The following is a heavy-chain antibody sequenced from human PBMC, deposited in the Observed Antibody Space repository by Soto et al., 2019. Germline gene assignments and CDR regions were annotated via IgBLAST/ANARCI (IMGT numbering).Heavy chain of an antibody. Sequence: QVQLQESGPGLVKPSQTLSLTCTVSGGSISSGDYYWSWIRQPPGKGLEWIGYIYYSGSTYYNPSLKSRVTISIDTSKHQFSLKVSSVTAADTAVYYCASINAGGAFDVWGQGTMVTVSS. J-gene: IGHJ3*01. CDR2: IYYSGST. V-gene: IGHV4-30-4*01. CDR3: ASINAGGAFDV. CDR1: GGSISSGDYY.